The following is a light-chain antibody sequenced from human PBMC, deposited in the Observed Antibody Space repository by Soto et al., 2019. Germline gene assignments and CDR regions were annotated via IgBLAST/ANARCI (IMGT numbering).Light chain of an antibody. CDR3: QQYNTWPGFT. CDR1: QSVSSK. CDR2: DAS. V-gene: IGKV3-15*01. J-gene: IGKJ3*01. Sequence: EIVMTQSPATLSVSPGERATLSCRASQSVSSKLAWYQHKPGQAPRLLIYDASTRATGIPARFSGSGSGTEFTLTISSLQYEDFAVYYCQQYNTWPGFTFGPGTKVDIK.